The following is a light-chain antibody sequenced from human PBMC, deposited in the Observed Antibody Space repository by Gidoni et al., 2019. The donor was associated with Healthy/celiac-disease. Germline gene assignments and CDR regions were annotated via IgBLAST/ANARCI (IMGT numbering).Light chain of an antibody. CDR2: GAS. J-gene: IGKJ1*01. V-gene: IGKV3-20*01. CDR3: QQYGSSPTT. CDR1: QSVSSSY. Sequence: EIMLPQSPGPLSLSPGERATLPCRASQSVSSSYLAWYQQKPGQAPRLLIYGASSRATGIPDRFSGSGSGTDFTLTISRLEPEDFAVYYCQQYGSSPTTFGQGTKVEIK.